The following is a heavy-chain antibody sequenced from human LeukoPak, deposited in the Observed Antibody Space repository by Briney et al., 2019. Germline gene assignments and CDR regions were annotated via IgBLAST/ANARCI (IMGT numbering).Heavy chain of an antibody. CDR3: ARTGSTVTMLYPFDH. D-gene: IGHD4-17*01. CDR2: IYYSGST. CDR1: GGSIRSYY. Sequence: KPSETLSLTCTVSGGSIRSYYWSWIRQPPGKGLEWIGYIYYSGSTNYNPSLKSRVSISVDTSKNQFSLKLSSVTAADTAVYYCARTGSTVTMLYPFDHWDQGTLVAVSS. J-gene: IGHJ4*02. V-gene: IGHV4-59*01.